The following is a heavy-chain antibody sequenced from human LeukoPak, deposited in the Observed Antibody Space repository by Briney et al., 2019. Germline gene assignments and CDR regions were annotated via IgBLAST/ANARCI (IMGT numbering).Heavy chain of an antibody. V-gene: IGHV3-30*02. Sequence: GGSLRLSCAASGFTFSGYDMHWVRQAPGKGLEWVALIRSDGSDKYYADSVKGRFTISRDNSKNTVFLQMNSLGAEDTAVYYCAKDIAAAGGPCAYWGRGTLVTVSS. J-gene: IGHJ4*02. CDR3: AKDIAAAGGPCAY. CDR1: GFTFSGYD. D-gene: IGHD6-13*01. CDR2: IRSDGSDK.